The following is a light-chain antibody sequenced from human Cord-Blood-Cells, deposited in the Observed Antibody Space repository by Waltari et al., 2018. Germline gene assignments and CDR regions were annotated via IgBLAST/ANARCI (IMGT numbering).Light chain of an antibody. Sequence: DIVMTQSPDSLAVSRGERATIKCKSSQSGLYSSNNKNYLAWYQQKPGQPPKLLIYWASTRESGVPDRFSGSGSGTDFTLTISSLQAEDVAVYYCQQYYSTPWTFGQGTKVEIK. CDR3: QQYYSTPWT. CDR1: QSGLYSSNNKNY. J-gene: IGKJ1*01. CDR2: WAS. V-gene: IGKV4-1*01.